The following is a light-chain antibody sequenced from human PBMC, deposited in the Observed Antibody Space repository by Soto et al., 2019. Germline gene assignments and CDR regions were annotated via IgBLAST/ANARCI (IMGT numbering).Light chain of an antibody. CDR2: GNS. CDR3: QSYDSSLRGLV. J-gene: IGLJ2*01. Sequence: QSVLTQPPSVSGAPGQRVTISCTGSSSNIGAGSDVHWYHQLPGSAPKLLIYGNSNRPSGVPDRFSGSKSGTSASLAITGLQAEDEADYYCQSYDSSLRGLVFGGGTKLTVL. CDR1: SSNIGAGSD. V-gene: IGLV1-40*01.